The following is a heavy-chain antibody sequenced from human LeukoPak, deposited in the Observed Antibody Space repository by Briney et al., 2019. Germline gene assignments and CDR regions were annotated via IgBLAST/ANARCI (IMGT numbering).Heavy chain of an antibody. D-gene: IGHD2-15*01. CDR1: GFTVSSNY. CDR2: IYSSAVT. V-gene: IGHV3-53*01. Sequence: GGSLRLSCAASGFTVSSNYMTWVRQAPGEGLEWVSLIYSSAVTDYADSVKGRFTISVDNSKNMMYLQMNSLRAEDTAVYYCARGFCSGGTCFDYWGQGTLVTVSS. J-gene: IGHJ4*02. CDR3: ARGFCSGGTCFDY.